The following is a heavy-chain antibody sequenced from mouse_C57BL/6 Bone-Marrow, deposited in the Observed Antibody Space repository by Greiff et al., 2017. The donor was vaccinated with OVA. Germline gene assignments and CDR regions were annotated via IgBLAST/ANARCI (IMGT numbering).Heavy chain of an antibody. CDR2: IGPGSGST. CDR1: GYTFTDYN. V-gene: IGHV1-77*01. CDR3: ARSVYYYCSSSFAY. D-gene: IGHD1-1*01. Sequence: VQLKESGAELVKPGASVKISCKASGYTFTDYNINWVKQRPGQGLEWIGKIGPGSGSTYYNEKFKGKATRTADKSSSTAYMQLSSLTSEDSAVYFGARSVYYYCSSSFAYWGQGTLVTVSA. J-gene: IGHJ3*01.